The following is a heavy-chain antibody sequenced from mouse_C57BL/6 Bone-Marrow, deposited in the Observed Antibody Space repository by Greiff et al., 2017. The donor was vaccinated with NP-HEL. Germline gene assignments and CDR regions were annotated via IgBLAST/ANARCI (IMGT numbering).Heavy chain of an antibody. CDR2: IDPSDSYT. J-gene: IGHJ2*01. CDR3: ARGGGFDY. V-gene: IGHV1-59*01. CDR1: GYTFTSYW. Sequence: QVQLQQPGAELVRPGTSVKLSCKASGYTFTSYWMHWVKQRPGQGLEWIGVIDPSDSYTNYNQKFKGKATLTVDTSSSTAYMQLSSLTSEDSAVYYCARGGGFDYWGQGTTLTVSS.